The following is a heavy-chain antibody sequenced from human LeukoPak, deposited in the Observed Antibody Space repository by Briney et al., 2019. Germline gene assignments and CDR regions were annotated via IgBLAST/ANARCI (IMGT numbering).Heavy chain of an antibody. CDR1: GFTFSSYG. V-gene: IGHV3-30*18. CDR3: AKDNGCSGGSCYPRRLPYYYGMDV. D-gene: IGHD2-15*01. J-gene: IGHJ6*02. CDR2: ISYDGSNK. Sequence: GRSLRLSCAASGFTFSSYGMHWVRQAPGKGLEWVAVISYDGSNKYYADSVKGRFTISRDNSKNTLYLQMNSLRAEDTAVYYCAKDNGCSGGSCYPRRLPYYYGMDVWGQGTTVTVSS.